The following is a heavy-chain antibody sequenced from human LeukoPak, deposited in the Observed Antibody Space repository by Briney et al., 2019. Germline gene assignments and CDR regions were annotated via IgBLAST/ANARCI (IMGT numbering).Heavy chain of an antibody. J-gene: IGHJ4*02. Sequence: PGGSLRLSCVGSGFILNNYAMSWARQAPGKGPEWVSAIGSSGVTTYYADSVKGRFTISRDNAKNSLYLQMNSLRAEDTAVYYCARDRLTTVARFDYWGQGTLVTVSS. CDR3: ARDRLTTVARFDY. D-gene: IGHD4-23*01. CDR2: IGSSGVTT. V-gene: IGHV3-23*01. CDR1: GFILNNYA.